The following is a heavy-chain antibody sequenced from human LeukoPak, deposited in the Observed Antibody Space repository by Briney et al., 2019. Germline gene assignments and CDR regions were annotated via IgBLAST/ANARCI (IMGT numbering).Heavy chain of an antibody. CDR2: IKQDGSEK. Sequence: GGSLRLSCAASEFTFNNYWMSWVRQAPGKGLEWVANIKQDGSEKYYVDSVKGRFTISRDNAKNSLYLQMNSLRAEDTAVYYCARDRPYYDSSGYYSVFDYWGQGTLVTVSS. D-gene: IGHD3-22*01. CDR3: ARDRPYYDSSGYYSVFDY. J-gene: IGHJ4*02. V-gene: IGHV3-7*01. CDR1: EFTFNNYW.